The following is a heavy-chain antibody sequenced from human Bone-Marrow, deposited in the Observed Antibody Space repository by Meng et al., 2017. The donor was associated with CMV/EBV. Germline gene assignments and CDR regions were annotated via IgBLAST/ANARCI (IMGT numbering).Heavy chain of an antibody. V-gene: IGHV3-48*04. J-gene: IGHJ6*02. Sequence: GESLKISCAASAFTFSSYSMNWVRQAPGKGLEWVSYISSSSSTIYYADSVKGRFTISRDNAKNSLYLQMNSLRAEDTAVYYCARDSTIVGVKGYYYGMDVWGQGTTVTVSS. CDR1: AFTFSSYS. D-gene: IGHD1-26*01. CDR2: ISSSSSTI. CDR3: ARDSTIVGVKGYYYGMDV.